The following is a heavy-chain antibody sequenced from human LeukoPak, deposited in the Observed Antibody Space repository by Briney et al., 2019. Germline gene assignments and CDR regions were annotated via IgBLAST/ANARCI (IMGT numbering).Heavy chain of an antibody. D-gene: IGHD2-15*01. CDR3: AKEPNCSGGSCQYYFDY. J-gene: IGHJ4*02. V-gene: IGHV3-23*01. Sequence: PGGSLRLSCAASGFTFAGYAMTWVRQAPGKGLEWVSAISGSGGSTYYADSVKGRFTISRDNSKNTLYLQMNSLRAEDTAVYYCAKEPNCSGGSCQYYFDYWGQGTLVTVSS. CDR2: ISGSGGST. CDR1: GFTFAGYA.